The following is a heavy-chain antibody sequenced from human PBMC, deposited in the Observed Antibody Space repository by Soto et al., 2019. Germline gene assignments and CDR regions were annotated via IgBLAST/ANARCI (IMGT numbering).Heavy chain of an antibody. V-gene: IGHV3-15*01. CDR2: IKSQGDGGTR. J-gene: IGHJ6*02. CDR3: TTDLQAYCDGTTCYAGNYYYDDMDV. Sequence: PGGSLRLSCAASGFSFRNGWMSWVRQAPGKGLEWVGHIKSQGDGGTRDYAAPVKGRFTISRDDSKNTLFLQMSSLKNEDTAVYFCTTDLQAYCDGTTCYAGNYYYDDMDVWGQGTTVTVSS. D-gene: IGHD2-2*01. CDR1: GFSFRNGW.